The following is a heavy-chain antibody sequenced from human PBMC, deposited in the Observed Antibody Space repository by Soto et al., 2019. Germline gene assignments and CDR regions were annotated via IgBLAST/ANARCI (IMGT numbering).Heavy chain of an antibody. J-gene: IGHJ5*02. CDR3: ARDSQKDWFDP. Sequence: SETLSLTCTVSGGSISSGGYYWSWIRQHPGKGLEWIGYIYYSGSTYYNPSLKSRVTISVDTSKNQFSLKLSSVTAADTAVYYCARDSQKDWFDPWGQGTLVTVS. CDR2: IYYSGST. CDR1: GGSISSGGYY. D-gene: IGHD2-15*01. V-gene: IGHV4-31*03.